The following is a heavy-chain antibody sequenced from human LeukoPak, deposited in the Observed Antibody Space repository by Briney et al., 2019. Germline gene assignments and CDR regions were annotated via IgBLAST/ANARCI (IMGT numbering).Heavy chain of an antibody. D-gene: IGHD4-17*01. V-gene: IGHV3-15*01. J-gene: IGHJ4*02. CDR2: IKSKTADGTA. CDR1: GFTFSNAW. Sequence: PGGSLRLSCAASGFTFSNAWMSWVRQVPGKGLEWVGRIKSKTADGTAEYAAPVKGRFTISRDDSQSTLYLQMNSLKIEDSAVYYCCTNGDFGRLDYWGQGTLVTVSS. CDR3: CTNGDFGRLDY.